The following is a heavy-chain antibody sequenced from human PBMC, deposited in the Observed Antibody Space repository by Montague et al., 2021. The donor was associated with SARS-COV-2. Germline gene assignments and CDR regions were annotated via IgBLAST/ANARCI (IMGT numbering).Heavy chain of an antibody. J-gene: IGHJ6*02. Sequence: SETLSLTCTVSGGSITSSAYYWSWIRQSPGKGLEWIGTIYYSGNTYSNPSLKSRVTISMDTSKRQVSLKINTVTAADTAVHFCASLGSPADCGGDCYLRDYGMDVWGQGTRVTVSS. CDR3: ASLGSPADCGGDCYLRDYGMDV. D-gene: IGHD2-21*02. CDR1: GGSITSSAYY. V-gene: IGHV4-39*01. CDR2: IYYSGNT.